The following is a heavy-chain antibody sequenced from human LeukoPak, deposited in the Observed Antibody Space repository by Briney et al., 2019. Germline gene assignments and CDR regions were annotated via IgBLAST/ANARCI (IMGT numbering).Heavy chain of an antibody. CDR3: ARTRPPRWVGGYFDY. D-gene: IGHD1-26*01. Sequence: SETLSLTCTVSGGSVSSGSCYWSWIRQPPGTGLEWIGYIYYSGSTNYNPSLKSRVTISVDTSKNQFSLKLSSVTAADTAVYYCARTRPPRWVGGYFDYWGQGTLVTVSS. CDR1: GGSVSSGSCY. J-gene: IGHJ4*02. CDR2: IYYSGST. V-gene: IGHV4-61*01.